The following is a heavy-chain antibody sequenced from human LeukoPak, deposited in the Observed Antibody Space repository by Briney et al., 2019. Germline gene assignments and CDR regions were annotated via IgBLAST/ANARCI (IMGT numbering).Heavy chain of an antibody. CDR3: ARRGSSGWYDSFDY. CDR1: GFTFSIYW. V-gene: IGHV3-74*01. CDR2: INFDGSST. J-gene: IGHJ4*02. D-gene: IGHD6-19*01. Sequence: PGGSLRLSCAASGFTFSIYWMHGAPQAPGKGLVWVSRINFDGSSTTYADSVKGRFTISRDNAKNTLHLQMNSLRAEDTAVYYCARRGSSGWYDSFDYWGQGTLVTVSS.